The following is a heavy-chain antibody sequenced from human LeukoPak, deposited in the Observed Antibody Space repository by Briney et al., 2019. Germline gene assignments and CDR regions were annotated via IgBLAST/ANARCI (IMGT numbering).Heavy chain of an antibody. J-gene: IGHJ4*02. Sequence: ASVKVSCKASGYTFTSCYMHWVRQAPGQGLEWMGIINPSGGSTNYAQKFQGRVTMTRDTSTSTVYMELSSLRSEDTAVYYCARAPPSGVRGVIPHFDYWGQGTLVTVSS. V-gene: IGHV1-46*01. CDR2: INPSGGST. CDR1: GYTFTSCY. D-gene: IGHD3-10*01. CDR3: ARAPPSGVRGVIPHFDY.